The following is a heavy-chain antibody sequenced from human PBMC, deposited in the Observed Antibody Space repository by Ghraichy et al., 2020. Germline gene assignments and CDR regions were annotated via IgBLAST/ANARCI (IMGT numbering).Heavy chain of an antibody. J-gene: IGHJ4*02. D-gene: IGHD5-18*01. CDR2: ISGSGGST. CDR3: AKGKDTAMVKTIGYFDY. Sequence: GGSLRLSCAASGFTFSSYAMSWVRQAPGKGLEWVSAISGSGGSTYYADSVKGRFTISRDNSKNTLYLQMNSLRAEDTVVYYCAKGKDTAMVKTIGYFDYWGQGTLVTVSS. CDR1: GFTFSSYA. V-gene: IGHV3-23*01.